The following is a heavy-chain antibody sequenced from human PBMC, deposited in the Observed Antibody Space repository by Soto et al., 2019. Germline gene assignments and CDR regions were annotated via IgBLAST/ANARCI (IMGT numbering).Heavy chain of an antibody. CDR3: AKDHSSGWSGMDV. J-gene: IGHJ6*02. CDR1: GFTFSSYG. V-gene: IGHV3-30*18. D-gene: IGHD6-19*01. Sequence: QVQLVESGGGVVQPGRSLRLSCAASGFTFSSYGMHWVRQAPGKGLEWVAVISYDGSNKYYADSVKGRFTISRDNSKNTLYLQMNSLRAEDTAVYYGAKDHSSGWSGMDVWGQGTTVTVSS. CDR2: ISYDGSNK.